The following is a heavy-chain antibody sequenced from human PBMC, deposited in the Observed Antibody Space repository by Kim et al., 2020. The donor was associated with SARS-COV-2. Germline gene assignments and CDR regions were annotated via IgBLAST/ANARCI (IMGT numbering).Heavy chain of an antibody. D-gene: IGHD3-10*01. Sequence: ASVKVSCKASGYTFTSYGISWVRQAPGQGLEWMGWISAYNGNTNYAQKLQGRVTMTTDTSTSTAYMELRSLRSDDTAVYYCARSKLDVLLWFGELLFSGGLFDYWGQGTLVTVSS. V-gene: IGHV1-18*01. CDR2: ISAYNGNT. CDR3: ARSKLDVLLWFGELLFSGGLFDY. CDR1: GYTFTSYG. J-gene: IGHJ4*02.